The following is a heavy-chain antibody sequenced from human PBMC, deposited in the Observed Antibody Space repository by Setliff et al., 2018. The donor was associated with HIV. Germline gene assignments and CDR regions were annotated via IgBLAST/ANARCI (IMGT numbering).Heavy chain of an antibody. D-gene: IGHD3-3*01. CDR1: GDSIHSVTSY. V-gene: IGHV4-39*01. CDR3: ARTWWDYDLWSGYLYYFDY. Sequence: SETLSLTCTVSGDSIHSVTSYWGWFRQSPGKGLEWIGTIYYTGYTFNNPSLTSRVTMSVDTSKSQFSLKLQSVTAADTAVYFCARTWWDYDLWSGYLYYFDYWGQGTLVTVSS. J-gene: IGHJ4*02. CDR2: IYYTGYT.